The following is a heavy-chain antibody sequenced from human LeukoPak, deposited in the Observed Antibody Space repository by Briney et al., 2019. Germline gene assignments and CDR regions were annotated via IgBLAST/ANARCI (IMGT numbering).Heavy chain of an antibody. D-gene: IGHD3-22*01. CDR3: AVDYYDSLDAFDI. Sequence: SETLSLTCTVSGGSISSYYWSWIRQPPGKGLEWIGYIYYSGSTNYNPSLKSRVTISVDTSKNQFSLKLSSVTAADTAVYYCAVDYYDSLDAFDIWGQGTVVTVSS. CDR2: IYYSGST. V-gene: IGHV4-59*01. CDR1: GGSISSYY. J-gene: IGHJ3*02.